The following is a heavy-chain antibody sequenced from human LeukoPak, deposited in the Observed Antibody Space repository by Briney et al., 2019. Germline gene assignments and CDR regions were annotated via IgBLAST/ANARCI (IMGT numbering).Heavy chain of an antibody. CDR2: IKQDGSEK. CDR3: ARDRGAARPNDY. D-gene: IGHD6-6*01. Sequence: PGGSLRLSCAASGFTFSSCWMSWVRQAPGKGLEWVANIKQDGSEKYYVDSAKGRFTISRDNAKNSLYLQMNSLRTDDTGVYYCARDRGAARPNDYWGQGTLVAVSS. V-gene: IGHV3-7*03. CDR1: GFTFSSCW. J-gene: IGHJ4*02.